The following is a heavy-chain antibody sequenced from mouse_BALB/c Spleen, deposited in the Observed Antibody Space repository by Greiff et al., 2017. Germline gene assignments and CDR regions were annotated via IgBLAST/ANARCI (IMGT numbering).Heavy chain of an antibody. Sequence: QVQLQQPGAELVMPGASVKMSCKASGYTFSDYWMHWVKQRPGQGLEWIGAIDTSDSYTSYNQKFKGKATLTVDESSSTAYMQLSRLTSDDSAVYYCARLNWEGAMDYWGQGTSVTVSS. J-gene: IGHJ4*01. V-gene: IGHV1-69*01. CDR2: IDTSDSYT. CDR3: ARLNWEGAMDY. CDR1: GYTFSDYW. D-gene: IGHD4-1*01.